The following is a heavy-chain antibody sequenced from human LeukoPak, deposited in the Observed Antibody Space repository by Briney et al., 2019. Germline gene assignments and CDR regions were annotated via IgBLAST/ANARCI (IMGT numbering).Heavy chain of an antibody. CDR1: GGSIRSYY. Sequence: SETLSLTCTVSGGSIRSYYWSWIRQPPGKGLEWIGYIYYSGSTNYNPSLKSRVTISVDTSKNQFSLKLSSVTAADTAVYYCARGAHYYDSSGYFDYWGQGTLVTVSS. D-gene: IGHD3-22*01. CDR2: IYYSGST. J-gene: IGHJ4*02. V-gene: IGHV4-59*12. CDR3: ARGAHYYDSSGYFDY.